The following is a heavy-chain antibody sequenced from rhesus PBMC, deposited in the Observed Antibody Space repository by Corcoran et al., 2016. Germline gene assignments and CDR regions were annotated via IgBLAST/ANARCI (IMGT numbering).Heavy chain of an antibody. CDR3: ARVSLPLNWYFDL. Sequence: QVQLQGSGPGLVKPSETLSLTCPVSCASISSIWWSWIRQPPGTGLVWIGEFNGNSGSNNYNPSHKSRVTISKDASKNQFSLKLSSVTAADTAVYYCARVSLPLNWYFDLWGPGTPITISS. V-gene: IGHV4-80*01. J-gene: IGHJ2*01. CDR2: FNGNSGSN. CDR1: CASISSIW.